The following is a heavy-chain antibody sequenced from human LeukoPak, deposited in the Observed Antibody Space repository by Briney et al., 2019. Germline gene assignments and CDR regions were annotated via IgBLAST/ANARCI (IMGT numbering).Heavy chain of an antibody. CDR3: AKDKEYYDILTGYYTGIFDY. CDR1: GFTFDDYA. Sequence: GRSLRLSCAASGFTFDDYAMHWVRQAPGKGLEWVSGISWNSGSIGYADSVKGRFTISRDNAKNSLYLQMNSLRAEDTALYYCAKDKEYYDILTGYYTGIFDYWGRGTLVTVSS. J-gene: IGHJ4*02. V-gene: IGHV3-9*01. D-gene: IGHD3-9*01. CDR2: ISWNSGSI.